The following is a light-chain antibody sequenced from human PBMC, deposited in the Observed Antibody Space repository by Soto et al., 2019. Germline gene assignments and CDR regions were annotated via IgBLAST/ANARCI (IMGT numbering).Light chain of an antibody. CDR2: GAS. CDR1: ESVNTN. J-gene: IGKJ1*01. CDR3: QQYNNRPPA. Sequence: TVMTQSPAILSASPGERVTLSCRASESVNTNLAWYQQKPGQGPRLLVYGASTRATGIPARFSGSGSGTEFALTISSLQSEDFAVYHCQQYNNRPPAFGQGTKVEMK. V-gene: IGKV3-15*01.